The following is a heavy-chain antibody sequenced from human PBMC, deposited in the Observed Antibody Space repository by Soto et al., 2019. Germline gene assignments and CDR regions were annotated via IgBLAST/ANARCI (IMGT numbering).Heavy chain of an antibody. Sequence: QMQLQESGPGLVKPSETLSLTCAVSSASIISEQRWSWVRQPPGKGLEWIGEIHHSGRTNNNPSLRSRVTMSVDKSKNQFSLNLSSVTAADTAVYYCARSFGWYAIDQWGQGTLVIVSS. CDR3: ARSFGWYAIDQ. J-gene: IGHJ4*02. CDR1: SASIISEQR. D-gene: IGHD6-19*01. CDR2: IHHSGRT. V-gene: IGHV4-4*02.